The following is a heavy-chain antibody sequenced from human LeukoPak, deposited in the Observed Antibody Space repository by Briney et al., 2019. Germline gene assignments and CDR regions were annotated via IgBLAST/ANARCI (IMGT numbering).Heavy chain of an antibody. CDR2: ISSSSYYI. D-gene: IGHD4/OR15-4a*01. J-gene: IGHJ4*02. CDR1: GFTFNSYS. Sequence: GGSLRLSCAASGFTFNSYSMNWVRQAPGKGLEWVSSISSSSYYIYYADSLKGRFTISRDNSKNTLYLQMNSLRAEDTAVYYCARRAGAYSHPYDYWGQGTLVTVSS. V-gene: IGHV3-21*04. CDR3: ARRAGAYSHPYDY.